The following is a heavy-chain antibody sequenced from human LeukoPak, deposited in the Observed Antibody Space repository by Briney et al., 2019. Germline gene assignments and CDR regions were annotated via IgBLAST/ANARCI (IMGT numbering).Heavy chain of an antibody. J-gene: IGHJ4*02. Sequence: PGGSLRLSCAASGFTFSSYAMHWVRQAPGKGLEWVAVISYDGSNKYYADSVKGRFTISRDNSKSTLYLQMNSLRAEDTAVYYCAREAGSSSSGHEEYYFDYWGQGTLVTVSS. CDR1: GFTFSSYA. CDR2: ISYDGSNK. D-gene: IGHD6-6*01. CDR3: AREAGSSSSGHEEYYFDY. V-gene: IGHV3-30-3*01.